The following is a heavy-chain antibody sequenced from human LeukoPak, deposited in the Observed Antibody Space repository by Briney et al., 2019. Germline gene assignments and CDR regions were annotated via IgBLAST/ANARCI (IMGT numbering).Heavy chain of an antibody. CDR2: MNPNSGNT. CDR1: GYTFTSYD. J-gene: IGHJ6*03. Sequence: GASVKVSCKASGYTFTSYDINWVRQATGQGLEWMGWMNPNSGNTGYAQKFQGRVTMTRNTSISTAYMELSSLRSEDTAVYYCAREVGYYGSGSYPYYYYYYMDVWGKGTTVTVSS. V-gene: IGHV1-8*01. CDR3: AREVGYYGSGSYPYYYYYYMDV. D-gene: IGHD3-10*01.